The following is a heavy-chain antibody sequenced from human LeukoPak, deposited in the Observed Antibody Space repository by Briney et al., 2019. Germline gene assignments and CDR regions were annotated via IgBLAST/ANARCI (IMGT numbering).Heavy chain of an antibody. CDR1: GYSISSGYY. CDR3: ARVYCSGGSCYDSRGWFDP. V-gene: IGHV4-38-2*02. J-gene: IGHJ5*02. CDR2: IYHSGST. D-gene: IGHD2-15*01. Sequence: SETLSLTCTVSGYSISSGYYWGWIRQPPGKGLEWIGSIYHSGSTYYNPSLKSRVTISVDTSKNQFSLKLRSVTAADTAVYYCARVYCSGGSCYDSRGWFDPWGQGTLVTVSS.